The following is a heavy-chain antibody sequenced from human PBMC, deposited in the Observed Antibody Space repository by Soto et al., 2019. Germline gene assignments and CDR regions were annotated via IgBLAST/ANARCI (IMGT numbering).Heavy chain of an antibody. Sequence: KPGGSLRLSCAASGFTFSSYTMDWVRQAPGSALEWVSSISGSSSYIYYADAVKGRFTISRDNAKNSLYLQMNSLRAEDTAVYYCARHSNDTGWYFFNYWAQGTLVTVSS. CDR3: ARHSNDTGWYFFNY. D-gene: IGHD6-19*01. CDR1: GFTFSSYT. CDR2: ISGSSSYI. V-gene: IGHV3-21*01. J-gene: IGHJ4*02.